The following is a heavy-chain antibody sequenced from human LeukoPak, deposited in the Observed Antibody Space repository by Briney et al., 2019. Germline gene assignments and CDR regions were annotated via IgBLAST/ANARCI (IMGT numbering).Heavy chain of an antibody. Sequence: PGRSLRLSCAAPGFTFSLFGMHWVRQAPGKGLEWVALISYDGSNKWYADSVEGRFTTSRDNSKNTLYLQMSSLRAEDTAVYYCAKDEPGISATRPDYWGQGTLVSVSS. D-gene: IGHD6-19*01. CDR1: GFTFSLFG. V-gene: IGHV3-30*18. CDR2: ISYDGSNK. J-gene: IGHJ4*02. CDR3: AKDEPGISATRPDY.